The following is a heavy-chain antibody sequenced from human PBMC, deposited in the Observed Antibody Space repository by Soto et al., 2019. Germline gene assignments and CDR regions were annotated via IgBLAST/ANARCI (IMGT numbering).Heavy chain of an antibody. CDR3: TTAGDYVWGSYRYYFDY. Sequence: GGSLRLSCAASGFTFSNAWMSWVRQAPGKGLEWVGRIKSKTDGGTTDYAAPVKGRFTISRDDSKNTLYLQMNSLKTEDTAVYYCTTAGDYVWGSYRYYFDYWGQGTLVTVSS. J-gene: IGHJ4*02. CDR2: IKSKTDGGTT. V-gene: IGHV3-15*01. CDR1: GFTFSNAW. D-gene: IGHD3-16*02.